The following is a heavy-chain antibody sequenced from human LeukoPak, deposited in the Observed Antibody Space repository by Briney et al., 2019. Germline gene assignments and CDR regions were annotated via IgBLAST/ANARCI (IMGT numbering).Heavy chain of an antibody. D-gene: IGHD3-22*01. CDR2: INWNGGRT. J-gene: IGHJ5*01. CDR3: ARGHDSSAFHALDS. V-gene: IGHV3-20*04. CDR1: GFTFEDHG. Sequence: GGSLRLSCTASGFTFEDHGMSWVRQGPGRGLEWVCGINWNGGRTGYVDSVKGRFTISRDNDKNSLYLQLDRLRADDTAFYYCARGHDSSAFHALDSWGHGTLVTVSS.